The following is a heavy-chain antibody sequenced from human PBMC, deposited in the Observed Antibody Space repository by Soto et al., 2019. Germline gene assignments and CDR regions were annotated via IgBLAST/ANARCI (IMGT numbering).Heavy chain of an antibody. CDR1: GFTFSSYS. Sequence: GGSLRLSCAASGFTFSSYSMNWVRQAPGKGLEWVSYISSSSSTIYYADSVKGRFTISRDNAKNSLYLQMNSLRAEDTAVYYCAREGCSSTSCYWPYYYTDVWGKGTTVTVSS. CDR3: AREGCSSTSCYWPYYYTDV. CDR2: ISSSSSTI. J-gene: IGHJ6*03. D-gene: IGHD2-2*01. V-gene: IGHV3-48*01.